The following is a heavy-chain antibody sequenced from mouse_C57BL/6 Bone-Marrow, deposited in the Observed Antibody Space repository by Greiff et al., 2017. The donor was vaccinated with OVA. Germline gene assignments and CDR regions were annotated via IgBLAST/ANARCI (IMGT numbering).Heavy chain of an antibody. Sequence: QVQLQQPGTELVKPGASVKLSCKASGYTFTSYWMHWVRQRPGQGLEWIGNINPSNGGTNYNEKFKSKATLTVDKSSSTAYMQLSSLISEDSAVFFCARGGRCGNSLVYWGQGTLDSVSA. J-gene: IGHJ3*01. D-gene: IGHD2-1*01. CDR3: ARGGRCGNSLVY. V-gene: IGHV1-53*01. CDR1: GYTFTSYW. CDR2: INPSNGGT.